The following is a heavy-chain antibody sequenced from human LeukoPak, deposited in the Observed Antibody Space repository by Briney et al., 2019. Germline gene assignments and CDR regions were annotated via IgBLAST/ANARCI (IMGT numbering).Heavy chain of an antibody. V-gene: IGHV4-38-2*02. Sequence: SETLSLTCTVSGYSISSGYYWGWIRQPPGKGLEWIGSIYYSGSTYYNPSLKSRVTISVDTSKNQFSLKLSSVTAADTAVYYCARRAVARHEPEFQHWGQGTLVTVSS. CDR3: ARRAVARHEPEFQH. J-gene: IGHJ1*01. CDR1: GYSISSGYY. CDR2: IYYSGST. D-gene: IGHD6-19*01.